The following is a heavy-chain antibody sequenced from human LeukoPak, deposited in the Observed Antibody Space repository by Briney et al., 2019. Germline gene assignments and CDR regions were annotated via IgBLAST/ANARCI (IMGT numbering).Heavy chain of an antibody. V-gene: IGHV1-69*05. J-gene: IGHJ6*02. CDR3: ARFEVDYYGSGYGMDV. CDR1: GYTFSSYA. CDR2: IIPNFGTA. D-gene: IGHD3-10*01. Sequence: SVKVSCKASGYTFSSYAISWVRQAPGQGLEWMGGIIPNFGTANYAQKFQGRVTITTDESTSTAYMELSSLRSEDTAVYYCARFEVDYYGSGYGMDVWGQGTTVTVSS.